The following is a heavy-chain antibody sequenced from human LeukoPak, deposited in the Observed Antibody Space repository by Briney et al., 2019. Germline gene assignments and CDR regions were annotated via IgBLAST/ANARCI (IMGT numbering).Heavy chain of an antibody. CDR3: AKDLLGEVLNIVVVPAAGGIFDY. CDR1: GFTFSSYG. Sequence: PGGSLRLSCAASGFTFSSYGMHWVRQAPGKGLEWVAFIRYDGSNKYYADSVKGRFTISRDNSKNTLYLQMNSLRAEDTAVYYCAKDLLGEVLNIVVVPAAGGIFDYWGQGTLVTVSS. V-gene: IGHV3-30*02. J-gene: IGHJ4*02. CDR2: IRYDGSNK. D-gene: IGHD2-2*01.